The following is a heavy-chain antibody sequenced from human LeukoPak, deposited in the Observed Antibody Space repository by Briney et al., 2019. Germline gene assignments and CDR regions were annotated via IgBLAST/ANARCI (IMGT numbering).Heavy chain of an antibody. CDR2: ISSSGRYK. J-gene: IGHJ6*03. Sequence: GGSLRLSCAASGFTFRSYTMTWVRQAPGRGLEWVSSISSSGRYKYSADSVKGRFTISRDNARDALFLQMNSLRVEDSAVYYCGRDPEGYYDRSGPWAYVDVWGKGTTVTVSS. V-gene: IGHV3-21*01. D-gene: IGHD3-22*01. CDR1: GFTFRSYT. CDR3: GRDPEGYYDRSGPWAYVDV.